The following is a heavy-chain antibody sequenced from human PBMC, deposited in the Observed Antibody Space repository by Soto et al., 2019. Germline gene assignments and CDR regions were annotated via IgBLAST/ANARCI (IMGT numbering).Heavy chain of an antibody. V-gene: IGHV4-59*01. J-gene: IGHJ4*02. CDR1: SASLDSDN. Sequence: QVHLQESGPGLVKPSETLSLTCAVSSASLDSDNWSWIRQPPGKGLEWIGYIYPNGRTNYNPSLRGRVDISIDQSLSPFSLGLDFVFAAAAAVYFCARMRRLGEISPFFDHWGQGTLVTVSS. D-gene: IGHD3-16*02. CDR2: IYPNGRT. CDR3: ARMRRLGEISPFFDH.